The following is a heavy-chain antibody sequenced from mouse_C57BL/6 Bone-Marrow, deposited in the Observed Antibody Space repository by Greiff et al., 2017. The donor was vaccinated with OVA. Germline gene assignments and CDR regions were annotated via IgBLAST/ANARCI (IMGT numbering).Heavy chain of an antibody. Sequence: VQLQQPGAELVKPGASVKMSCKASGYTFTSYWITWVKQRPGQGLEWIGDIYPGSGSTNYNEKFKSKATLTVDTSSSTAYMQLSSLTSEDSAVYYCARGPFITTVESWFACWGQGTLVTVSA. CDR3: ARGPFITTVESWFAC. D-gene: IGHD1-1*01. V-gene: IGHV1-55*01. J-gene: IGHJ3*01. CDR1: GYTFTSYW. CDR2: IYPGSGST.